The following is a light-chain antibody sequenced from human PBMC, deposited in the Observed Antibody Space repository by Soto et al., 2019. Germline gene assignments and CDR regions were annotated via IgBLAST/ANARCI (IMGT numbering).Light chain of an antibody. J-gene: IGKJ1*01. V-gene: IGKV3-20*01. CDR3: HQYGSSPAT. CDR1: QSVTNNY. CDR2: GAS. Sequence: EVVLTQSPGTLSLSPGERATLSCRASQSVTNNYLAWYQQRPGLAPRLLIYGASSRATGIPDRFSGSGSGTDFTLTISRLEPEDFAVYYCHQYGSSPATFGQGTKVDIK.